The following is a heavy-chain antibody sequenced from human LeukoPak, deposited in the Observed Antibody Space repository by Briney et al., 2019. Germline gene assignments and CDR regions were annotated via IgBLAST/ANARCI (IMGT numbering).Heavy chain of an antibody. CDR1: GGSISSSSYS. V-gene: IGHV4-61*01. Sequence: SETLSLTCTVSGGSISSSSYSWSWIRQPPGKGLEWIGYIYYSGSTNYNPSLKSRVTISVDTSKNQFSLKLSSVTAADTAVYYCARAPPAWVWQQLVGYYFDYWGQGTLVTVSS. J-gene: IGHJ4*02. D-gene: IGHD6-13*01. CDR2: IYYSGST. CDR3: ARAPPAWVWQQLVGYYFDY.